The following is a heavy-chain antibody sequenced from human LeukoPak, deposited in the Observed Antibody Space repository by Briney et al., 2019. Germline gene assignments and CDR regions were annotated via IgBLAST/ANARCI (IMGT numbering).Heavy chain of an antibody. Sequence: SETLSLTCTVSGGSISSGDYYWSWIRQPPGKGLEWIGYIYYSGSTYYNPSLKSQVTRSVDTSKNQCSLKLSSVTAADTAVYYCARDLHGTYERWGQGTLVTVSS. CDR3: ARDLHGTYER. CDR2: IYYSGST. CDR1: GGSISSGDYY. D-gene: IGHD2-8*01. J-gene: IGHJ4*02. V-gene: IGHV4-30-4*08.